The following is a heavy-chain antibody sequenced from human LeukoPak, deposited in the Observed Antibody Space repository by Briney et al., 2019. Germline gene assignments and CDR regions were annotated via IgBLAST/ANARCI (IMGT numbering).Heavy chain of an antibody. CDR2: IYPGDSDT. V-gene: IGHV5-51*01. D-gene: IGHD6-13*01. J-gene: IGHJ6*03. Sequence: GESLKISCKGSGYSFTSYWIGWVRQMPGKGLEWMGIIYPGDSDTRYSPSFQGQVTISADKSISTAYLQWSSLKASDTAMYYCARRFYSSYSSSRAYYMDVWGKGTTVTVSS. CDR3: ARRFYSSYSSSRAYYMDV. CDR1: GYSFTSYW.